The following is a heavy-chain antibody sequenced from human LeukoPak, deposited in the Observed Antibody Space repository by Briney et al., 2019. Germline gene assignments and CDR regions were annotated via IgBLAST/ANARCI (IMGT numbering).Heavy chain of an antibody. CDR1: GGTFSSYA. CDR2: IIPIFGTA. D-gene: IGHD3-10*01. V-gene: IGHV1-69*13. J-gene: IGHJ6*04. Sequence: SVKVSCKASGGTFSSYAISWVRQAPGQGLEWMGGIIPIFGTANYAQKFQGRVTITADESTSTAYMELSSLRSEDTAVYYCARDEAYYYGSGSHWYGMDVWGKGTTVTVSS. CDR3: ARDEAYYYGSGSHWYGMDV.